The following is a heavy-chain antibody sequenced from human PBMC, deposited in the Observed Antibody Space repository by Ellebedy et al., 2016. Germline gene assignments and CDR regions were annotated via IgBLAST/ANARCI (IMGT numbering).Heavy chain of an antibody. CDR3: ATAGLSGPMVRGVIGHD. J-gene: IGHJ4*02. CDR2: FDPEDGET. Sequence: ASVKVSXXVSGYTLTELSMYWVRQAPGKGLEWMGGFDPEDGETIYAQKFQGRVTMTEDTSTDTAYMELSSLRSEDTAVYYCATAGLSGPMVRGVIGHDWGQGTLVTVSS. D-gene: IGHD3-10*01. CDR1: GYTLTELS. V-gene: IGHV1-24*01.